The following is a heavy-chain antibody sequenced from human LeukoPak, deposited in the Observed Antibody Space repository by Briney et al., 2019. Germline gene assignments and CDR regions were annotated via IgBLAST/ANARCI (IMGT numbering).Heavy chain of an antibody. CDR2: IYYSGST. CDR3: ARVGESGSDY. V-gene: IGHV4-61*01. J-gene: IGHJ4*02. D-gene: IGHD1-26*01. CDR1: GGPVSSGSYY. Sequence: SETLSLTCTVSGGPVSSGSYYWSWIRQPPGKGLEWIGYIYYSGSTNYNPSLKSRVTISVDTSKNQFSLKLSSVTAADTAVYYCARVGESGSDYWGQGTLVTVSS.